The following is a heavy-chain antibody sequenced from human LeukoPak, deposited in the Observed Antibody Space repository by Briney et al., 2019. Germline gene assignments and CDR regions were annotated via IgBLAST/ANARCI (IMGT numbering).Heavy chain of an antibody. CDR2: IYYSGST. V-gene: IGHV4-59*08. CDR1: GGSISPYY. D-gene: IGHD6-19*01. Sequence: SETLSLTCIVSGGSISPYYWSWIRQPPGSGLEWIAYIYYSGSTSYNPSLKSRVAISVDTSNNEVSLKLSSVTAADTAVYYCARGTSGWPYYFDYWGQGTLVTVSS. CDR3: ARGTSGWPYYFDY. J-gene: IGHJ4*02.